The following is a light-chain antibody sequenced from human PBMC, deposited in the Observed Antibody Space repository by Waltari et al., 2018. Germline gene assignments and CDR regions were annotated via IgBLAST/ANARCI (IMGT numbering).Light chain of an antibody. J-gene: IGLJ2*01. CDR2: EVT. CDR1: SSDVGGYNY. Sequence: QSALTQPASVSGSPGQSITISCTGTSSDVGGYNYVSWYQQHPGKAPKLIIYEVTNRPAGVCNSFSGSKSGNTASLTISGLQAEDEADYSCSSYTSSSTFSVVFGGGTKLTVL. V-gene: IGLV2-14*01. CDR3: SSYTSSSTFSVV.